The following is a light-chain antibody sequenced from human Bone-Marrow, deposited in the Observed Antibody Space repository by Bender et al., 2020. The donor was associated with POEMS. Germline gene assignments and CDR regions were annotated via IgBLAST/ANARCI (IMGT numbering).Light chain of an antibody. J-gene: IGLJ1*01. CDR1: SGDVGGYNY. Sequence: QSVLTQPPSASGTPGQRVTISCTGTSGDVGGYNYVSWYQQHPGRAPQLILYDVNTRPSGVPARFSGSRSGNTASLTISGLQAEDEADYYCCSYGHTYVFGSGTQVAVL. V-gene: IGLV2-11*01. CDR3: CSYGHTYV. CDR2: DVN.